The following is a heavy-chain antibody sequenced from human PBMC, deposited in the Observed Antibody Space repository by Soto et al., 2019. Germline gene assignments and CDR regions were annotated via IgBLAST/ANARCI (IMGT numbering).Heavy chain of an antibody. Sequence: QVQLVQSGAEVKKPGSSVKVSCKASGGTFSSYAISWVRQAPGQGLEWMGGIIPIFGTANYTQKLQGRVLITADESTSTAYMELSSLRSEDTAVYYCARGGRGELQNFDYWGQGTLVTVSS. CDR3: ARGGRGELQNFDY. J-gene: IGHJ4*02. CDR2: IIPIFGTA. D-gene: IGHD1-26*01. CDR1: GGTFSSYA. V-gene: IGHV1-69*01.